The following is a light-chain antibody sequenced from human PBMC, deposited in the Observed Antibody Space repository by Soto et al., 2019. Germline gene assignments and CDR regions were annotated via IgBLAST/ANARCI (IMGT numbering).Light chain of an antibody. CDR2: GSS. CDR3: QQYGSSPPYT. Sequence: EVVLTQAPVTLSLSPGERATLSCRASQSVSNNYFAWYQQKPGQAPRLLIFGSSDRATAIPDRFSGSGSGTDFSLTISRLEPEDFSVYYCQQYGSSPPYTFGQGTKLEI. J-gene: IGKJ2*01. V-gene: IGKV3-20*01. CDR1: QSVSNNY.